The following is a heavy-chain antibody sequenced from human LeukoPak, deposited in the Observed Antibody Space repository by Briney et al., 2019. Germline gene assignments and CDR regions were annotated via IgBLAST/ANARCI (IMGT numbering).Heavy chain of an antibody. Sequence: GGSLRLSCAASGFTFSSYVMSWGRQAPGKGLEWVSTVNKNGGETYYADSVKGRFTISRDNSRNTLYLQMNSLRAEDTAVYYCAKDHDHENQWFDPWGQGTLVTVSS. J-gene: IGHJ5*02. D-gene: IGHD2/OR15-2a*01. V-gene: IGHV3-23*01. CDR1: GFTFSSYV. CDR2: VNKNGGET. CDR3: AKDHDHENQWFDP.